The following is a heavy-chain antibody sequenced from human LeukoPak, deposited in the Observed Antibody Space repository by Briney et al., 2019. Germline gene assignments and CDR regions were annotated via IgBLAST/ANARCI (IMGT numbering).Heavy chain of an antibody. CDR1: GFTFSSYC. CDR3: AGRGTMVRGVFDH. Sequence: GGSLRLSCAASGFTFSSYCMHWVRQAPGKGLEWVAFIRYDGSNKYYADSMKGRFTISRENSKNTLYVQMNGVRAEETALYYCAGRGTMVRGVFDHWGQGTLVTVSS. V-gene: IGHV3-30*02. CDR2: IRYDGSNK. J-gene: IGHJ5*02. D-gene: IGHD3-10*01.